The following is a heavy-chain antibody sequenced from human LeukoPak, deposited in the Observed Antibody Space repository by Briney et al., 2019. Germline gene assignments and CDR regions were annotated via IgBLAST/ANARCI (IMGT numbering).Heavy chain of an antibody. CDR1: GFTVSSCC. CDR3: ARGPSSNWSGLDF. Sequence: PGGSLRLSCAVSGFTVSSCCMHWVRQLPGKGLVWVSRISPTGSTTSYADSVKGRFTVSRDNAKNTLYLQVNNLRAEDTAVYYCARGPSSNWSGLDFWGQGTLLTVSS. V-gene: IGHV3-74*01. J-gene: IGHJ4*02. CDR2: ISPTGSTT. D-gene: IGHD6-13*01.